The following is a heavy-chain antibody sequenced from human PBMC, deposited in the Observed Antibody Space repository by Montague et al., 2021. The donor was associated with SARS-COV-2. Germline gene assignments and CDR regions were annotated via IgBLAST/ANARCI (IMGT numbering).Heavy chain of an antibody. Sequence: SETLSLTCTGPGGSIRSGGYYWACIRHPPGKGLYCIVCIYYSGSTYYNPSLKSRVTISVDTSKNHFSLKLSSVTAADTAVYYCARPTWLRGYFDLWGRGTLVTVSS. V-gene: IGHV4-39*07. D-gene: IGHD5-12*01. CDR1: GGSIRSGGYY. CDR3: ARPTWLRGYFDL. J-gene: IGHJ2*01. CDR2: IYYSGST.